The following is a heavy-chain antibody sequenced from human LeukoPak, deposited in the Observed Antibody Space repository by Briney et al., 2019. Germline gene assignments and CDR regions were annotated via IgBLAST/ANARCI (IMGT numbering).Heavy chain of an antibody. Sequence: GASVKVSCKASGYTFTGYYMHWVRQAPGQGLEWMGWINRNSGGTNYAQKFQGRVTMTRDTSISTAYMELSRLRSDDTAVYYCARAIWFGELSYYFDYWGQGTLVTVSS. CDR2: INRNSGGT. J-gene: IGHJ4*02. V-gene: IGHV1-2*02. CDR1: GYTFTGYY. CDR3: ARAIWFGELSYYFDY. D-gene: IGHD3-10*01.